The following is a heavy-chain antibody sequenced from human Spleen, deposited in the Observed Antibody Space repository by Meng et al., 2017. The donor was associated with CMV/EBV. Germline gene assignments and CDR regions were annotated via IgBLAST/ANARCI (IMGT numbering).Heavy chain of an antibody. CDR3: ARGGYSSSWYYFDY. CDR1: GTSFSDYS. Sequence: SETLSLTCAVYGTSFSDYSWTWIRHSPRKGLEWIGQINHRGSTNFNPSLKSRVTISVDTSKNQFSLKLSSVTAADTAVYYCARGGYSSSWYYFDYWGQGTLVTVSS. V-gene: IGHV4-34*01. J-gene: IGHJ4*02. CDR2: INHRGST. D-gene: IGHD6-13*01.